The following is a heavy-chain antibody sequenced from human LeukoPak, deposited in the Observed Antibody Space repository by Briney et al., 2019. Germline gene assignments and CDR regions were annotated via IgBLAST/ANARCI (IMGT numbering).Heavy chain of an antibody. CDR2: ISYDGSNR. CDR1: GFTFSSYA. J-gene: IGHJ4*02. D-gene: IGHD6-19*01. V-gene: IGHV3-30*01. Sequence: PGRSLRLSCAASGFTFSSYAMHWVRQAPGKGLEWVAVISYDGSNRYYADSVKGRFTISRDNSKNTLYLQMNSLRAEDTAVYYCASDHSSGWQYLDYWGQGTLVTVSS. CDR3: ASDHSSGWQYLDY.